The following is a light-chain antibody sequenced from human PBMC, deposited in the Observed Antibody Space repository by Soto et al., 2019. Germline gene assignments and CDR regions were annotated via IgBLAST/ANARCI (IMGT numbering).Light chain of an antibody. Sequence: QSVLTQPHSASGTPGQRVTISCSGSSSNIGTSSVHWFQQLPGTAPKLLIFTTNQRPSGVPERFSGSKSGTSASLAISGLQSEDEADYYCAAWDDSLNGHVLGTGTKVAVL. CDR1: SSNIGTSS. V-gene: IGLV1-44*01. CDR2: TTN. J-gene: IGLJ1*01. CDR3: AAWDDSLNGHV.